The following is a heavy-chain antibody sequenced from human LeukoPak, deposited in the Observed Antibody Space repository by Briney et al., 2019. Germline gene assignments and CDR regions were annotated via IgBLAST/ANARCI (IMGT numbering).Heavy chain of an antibody. D-gene: IGHD3-22*01. V-gene: IGHV4-4*07. CDR3: ARGQQGYYYDSSGYPASFDY. CDR2: IYTSGST. CDR1: GGSISNYY. J-gene: IGHJ4*02. Sequence: SETLSLTCTVSGGSISNYYWNWIRQPAGKGVEWIGRIYTSGSTNYNPSLKSRVTMSVDTSKNQFYLDLSSVTAADTAVYYCARGQQGYYYDSSGYPASFDYWGQGTLVTVSS.